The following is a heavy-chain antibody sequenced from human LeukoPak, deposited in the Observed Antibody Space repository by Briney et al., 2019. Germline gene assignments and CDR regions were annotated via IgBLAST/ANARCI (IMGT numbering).Heavy chain of an antibody. CDR2: ISSSSSYI. D-gene: IGHD3-10*01. CDR3: ARDLSPYYYGSGNGY. V-gene: IGHV3-21*01. CDR1: GFTFSSYS. Sequence: GGSLRLSCAASGFTFSSYSMNWVRQAPGKGLEWVSSISSSSSYIYYADSVKGRFTISRDNAKNSLYLQMNSLRAEDTAVYYCARDLSPYYYGSGNGYWGQGTLVTVSS. J-gene: IGHJ4*02.